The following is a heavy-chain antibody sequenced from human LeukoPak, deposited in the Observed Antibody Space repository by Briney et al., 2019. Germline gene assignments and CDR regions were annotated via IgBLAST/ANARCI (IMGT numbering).Heavy chain of an antibody. D-gene: IGHD2-15*01. CDR1: GYSFTTYW. Sequence: GESLKISCKGSGYSFTTYWVGWVRQMPGKGLEWMGIIYPGDSDTSYRPSFQGQVTISADKSISTSYLQWSSLKASDTAMYYCARRYCSAGTCGFDYWGQGTLVTASA. CDR3: ARRYCSAGTCGFDY. J-gene: IGHJ4*02. CDR2: IYPGDSDT. V-gene: IGHV5-51*01.